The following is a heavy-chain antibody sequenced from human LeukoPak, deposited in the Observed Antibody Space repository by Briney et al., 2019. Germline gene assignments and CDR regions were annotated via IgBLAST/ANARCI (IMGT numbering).Heavy chain of an antibody. V-gene: IGHV1-18*01. CDR3: ARALMYYYDSGY. J-gene: IGHJ4*02. D-gene: IGHD3-22*01. CDR1: DYTLIDYD. CDR2: ISGYNGNT. Sequence: ASVKVSCKASDYTLIDYDISWVRQAPGQGLEWMGWISGYNGNTNCAQKLQGRVTMTTDTSTSTAYMGLRSLRSDDTAVYYCARALMYYYDSGYWGQGTLVTVSS.